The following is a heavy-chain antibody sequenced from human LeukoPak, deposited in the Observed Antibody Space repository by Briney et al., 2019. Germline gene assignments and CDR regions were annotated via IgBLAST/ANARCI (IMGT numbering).Heavy chain of an antibody. Sequence: ASVKVSCKVSGYTLTELSMHWVRQAPGKGLEWMGGFDPEDGETIYAQKFQGRVTMTEDTSTDTAYMELSSLRSEDTAVYYCASYGRSPSSWRSHEYFQHWGQGTLVTVSS. J-gene: IGHJ1*01. D-gene: IGHD6-13*01. V-gene: IGHV1-24*01. CDR3: ASYGRSPSSWRSHEYFQH. CDR1: GYTLTELS. CDR2: FDPEDGET.